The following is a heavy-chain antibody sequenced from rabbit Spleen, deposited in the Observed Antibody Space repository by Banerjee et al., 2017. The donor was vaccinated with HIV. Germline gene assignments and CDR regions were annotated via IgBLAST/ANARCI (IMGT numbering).Heavy chain of an antibody. D-gene: IGHD1-1*01. Sequence: QSLEESGGDLVKPGASLTLTCTASGVSFSLSSYMCWVRQAPGKGLEWIACIDSGSSGFAYYATWAIGRFTCSKTSSTTVTLQMNSLTAADTATYFCARDLVGVIGWNFNLWGPGTLVTVS. CDR3: ARDLVGVIGWNFNL. J-gene: IGHJ4*01. V-gene: IGHV1S40*01. CDR2: IDSGSSGFA. CDR1: GVSFSLSSY.